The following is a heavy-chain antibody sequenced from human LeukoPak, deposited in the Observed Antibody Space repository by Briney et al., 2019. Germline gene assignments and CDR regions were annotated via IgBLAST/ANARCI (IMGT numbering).Heavy chain of an antibody. D-gene: IGHD3-22*01. CDR2: IYSGGST. CDR3: AKSDYYDSSGHPSSFEY. V-gene: IGHV3-53*01. CDR1: GFTVSSNY. Sequence: GSLRLSCAASGFTVSSNYMSWVRQAPGKGLEWVSVIYSGGSTYYADSVKGRFTISRDNSKNTLYLQMNSLRAEDTAVYYCAKSDYYDSSGHPSSFEYWGQGTLVTVSS. J-gene: IGHJ4*02.